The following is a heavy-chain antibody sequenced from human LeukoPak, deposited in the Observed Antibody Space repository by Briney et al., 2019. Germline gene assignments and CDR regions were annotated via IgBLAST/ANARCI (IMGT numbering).Heavy chain of an antibody. V-gene: IGHV3-11*06. CDR3: AREFYGRGDS. J-gene: IGHJ4*02. CDR2: VSTSSSHT. CDR1: GFTFSDYY. D-gene: IGHD3-10*01. Sequence: PEGSLRLSCAASGFTFSDYYMSWIRQAPGKGLEWISYVSTSSSHTNYADSVKGRFTISRDDAKNSLYLQMNGLRAEDTAVYYCAREFYGRGDSWGQGTLVIVSS.